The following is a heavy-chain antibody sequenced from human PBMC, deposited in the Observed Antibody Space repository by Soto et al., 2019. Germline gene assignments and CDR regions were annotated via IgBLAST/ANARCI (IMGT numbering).Heavy chain of an antibody. V-gene: IGHV3-23*01. J-gene: IGHJ4*02. Sequence: GGSLRLSCAASGFPSGENAMSWVRQAPGKGLEWVSGISDSGATTYYADSVRGRFTISRDNAKNTLYLQMKSLRAEASASYYCAKEETSSGALDYWGQGAMVTVSS. D-gene: IGHD6-19*01. CDR1: GFPSGENA. CDR3: AKEETSSGALDY. CDR2: ISDSGATT.